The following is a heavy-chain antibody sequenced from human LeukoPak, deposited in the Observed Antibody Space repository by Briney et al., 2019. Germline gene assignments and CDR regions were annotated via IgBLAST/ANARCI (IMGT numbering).Heavy chain of an antibody. V-gene: IGHV3-33*01. J-gene: IGHJ4*02. CDR1: GFTFSSYG. Sequence: PGRSLRLSCAASGFTFSSYGMHWVRQAPGKGLEWVAVIWYDGSNKYYADSVKGRFTISRDNSKNTLYLQMNSLRAEDTAVYYCARDQKRAVAGGFDYWGQGTLVTVSS. CDR3: ARDQKRAVAGGFDY. D-gene: IGHD6-19*01. CDR2: IWYDGSNK.